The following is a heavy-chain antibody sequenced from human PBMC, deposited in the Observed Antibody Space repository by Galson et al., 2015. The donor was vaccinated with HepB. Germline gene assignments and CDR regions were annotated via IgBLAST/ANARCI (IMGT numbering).Heavy chain of an antibody. CDR1: GFTFSGST. Sequence: SLRLSCAASGFTFSGSTIHWVRQASGKGLEWVGRIRSKPNNYATAYAASVKGRFTFSRDDSKNTASLQMSSLKTEDTAVCYCTDNSHWYFELWGRGTLVTVSS. CDR2: IRSKPNNYAT. J-gene: IGHJ2*01. D-gene: IGHD5-24*01. V-gene: IGHV3-73*01. CDR3: TDNSHWYFEL.